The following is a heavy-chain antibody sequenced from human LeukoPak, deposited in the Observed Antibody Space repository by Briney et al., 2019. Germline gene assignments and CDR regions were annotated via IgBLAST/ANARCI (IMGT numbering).Heavy chain of an antibody. V-gene: IGHV4-59*01. CDR2: IYYSGST. D-gene: IGHD2/OR15-2a*01. Sequence: SETLSLTCTVSGDFISSYFWSWIRQPPEKGLEWIGYIYYSGSTNYNPSLKSRVIISVDTSKNQFSLKLRSVTAADTAVYYCARDSNSYFDYWGQGTLVTVSS. CDR1: GDFISSYF. J-gene: IGHJ4*02. CDR3: ARDSNSYFDY.